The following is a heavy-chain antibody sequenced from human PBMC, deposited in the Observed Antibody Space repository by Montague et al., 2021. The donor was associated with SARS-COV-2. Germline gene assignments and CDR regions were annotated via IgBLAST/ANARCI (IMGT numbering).Heavy chain of an antibody. CDR2: IYHSGST. CDR1: GVSIGSNNW. J-gene: IGHJ4*02. V-gene: IGHV4-4*02. D-gene: IGHD3-22*01. CDR3: ARGHLSVSMIVVVFTSASYYFDY. Sequence: SETLSLTCAVSGVSIGSNNWWSWVRQPPGKGLEWIGEIYHSGSTNYNPSLKSRVTISVDKSKNQFSLKMSSVTAADTAVYFCARGHLSVSMIVVVFTSASYYFDYWGQGAQVTVSS.